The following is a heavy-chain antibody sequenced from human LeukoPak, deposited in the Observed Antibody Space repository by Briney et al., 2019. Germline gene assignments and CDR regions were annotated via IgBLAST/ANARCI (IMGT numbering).Heavy chain of an antibody. CDR3: ARVYYDYPPNDAFDI. Sequence: ASVKVSCKASGYTFTSYYMHWVRQAPGQGLEWMGIINPSGGSTSYAQKFQGRVTISVDTSKNQFSLKLSSVTAADTAVYYCARVYYDYPPNDAFDIWGQGTMVTVSS. CDR1: GYTFTSYY. V-gene: IGHV1-46*01. J-gene: IGHJ3*02. CDR2: INPSGGST. D-gene: IGHD3-22*01.